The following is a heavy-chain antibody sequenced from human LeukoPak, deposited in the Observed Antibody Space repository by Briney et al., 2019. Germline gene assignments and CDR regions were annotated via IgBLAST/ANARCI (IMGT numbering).Heavy chain of an antibody. CDR3: ARAGKIMITMVRGALASRDAFDI. D-gene: IGHD3-10*01. V-gene: IGHV1-2*02. J-gene: IGHJ3*02. CDR2: INPNSGNT. CDR1: GYTFTSYY. Sequence: ASVKVSCKASGYTFTSYYMHWVRQAPGQGLEWMGWINPNSGNTNYAPKFQGRVTMTRDTSISTAYMELNRLTSDDTAVYYCARAGKIMITMVRGALASRDAFDIWGQGTMVTVSS.